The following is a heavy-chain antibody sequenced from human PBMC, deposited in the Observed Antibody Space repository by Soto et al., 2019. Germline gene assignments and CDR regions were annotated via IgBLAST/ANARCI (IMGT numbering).Heavy chain of an antibody. Sequence: QVQLVESGGGVVQPGRSLRLSCAASGFTFSSYGMHWVRQAPGKGLEWVAVISYDGSNKYYADSVKGRFTISRDNSKNTLYLQMNSLRAEDTAVYYCAKDQSLPDPRYESSGLYRWGQGTLVTVSS. V-gene: IGHV3-30*18. J-gene: IGHJ4*02. CDR3: AKDQSLPDPRYESSGLYR. CDR2: ISYDGSNK. CDR1: GFTFSSYG. D-gene: IGHD3-22*01.